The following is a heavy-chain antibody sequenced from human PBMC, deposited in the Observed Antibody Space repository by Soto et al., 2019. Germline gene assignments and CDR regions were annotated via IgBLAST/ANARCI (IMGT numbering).Heavy chain of an antibody. CDR2: IYPSGST. Sequence: WIWIRQPPGKGLESIGYIYPSGSTFYNPSLKSRVTISMDRSNNQFSLNLNSLTAADTAVYFCARSSLAAGVDPWGQGTLVTVSS. D-gene: IGHD3-10*01. J-gene: IGHJ5*02. CDR3: ARSSLAAGVDP. V-gene: IGHV4-30-2*01.